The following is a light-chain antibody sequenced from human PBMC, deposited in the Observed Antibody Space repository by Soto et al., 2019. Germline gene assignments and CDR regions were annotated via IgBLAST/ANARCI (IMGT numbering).Light chain of an antibody. CDR3: QQYGSSPPSPST. J-gene: IGKJ1*01. V-gene: IGKV3-20*01. Sequence: EIVLTQSPGTLSLSPGERATLSCRASQSVTSRYLAWYQHKPGQSPRLLIYAASSRDTGIPDRFSGSGSGRDFTLSISRLEPEDFAVYFCQQYGSSPPSPSTFGQGTKVEIK. CDR2: AAS. CDR1: QSVTSRY.